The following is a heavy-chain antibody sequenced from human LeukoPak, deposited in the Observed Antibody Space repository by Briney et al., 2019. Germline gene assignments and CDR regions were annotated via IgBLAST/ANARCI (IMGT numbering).Heavy chain of an antibody. Sequence: ASVKVSCNASASTFTGYYMHWVRQAPGQGLEWMGWINPNSGGTNYAQKFQGRVTMTRDTSISTAYMELSRLRSDDTAVYYCALVESDDSSTYYRQKVYLVYWGQGTLVTVSS. D-gene: IGHD3-22*01. J-gene: IGHJ4*02. CDR3: ALVESDDSSTYYRQKVYLVY. CDR1: ASTFTGYY. V-gene: IGHV1-2*02. CDR2: INPNSGGT.